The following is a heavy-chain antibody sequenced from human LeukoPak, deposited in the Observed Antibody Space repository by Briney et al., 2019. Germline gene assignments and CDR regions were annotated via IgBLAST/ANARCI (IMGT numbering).Heavy chain of an antibody. CDR3: ARVQEGFDY. V-gene: IGHV1-46*01. J-gene: IGHJ4*02. Sequence: ASVKVSCKVSGYSFTSNYIHWVRQAPGQGLEWMGMIYPRDGSTSYAQRFQDRVTVTRDTSTSTVHMELSGLRSEDTAVYYCARVQEGFDYWGQGTLVTVSS. CDR1: GYSFTSNY. CDR2: IYPRDGST.